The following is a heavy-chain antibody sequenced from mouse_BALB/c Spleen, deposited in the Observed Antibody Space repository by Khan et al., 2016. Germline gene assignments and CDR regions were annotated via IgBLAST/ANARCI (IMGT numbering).Heavy chain of an antibody. Sequence: EVQLVESGPGLVKPSQSLSLTCTVTGYSITSDYAWNWIRQFPGNKLEWMGYISYSGSTNYNPSLKSRIPITRDTSKNQFFLQLNSVTTEDTATYYCARRYYRYDDALDYWGQGTSVTVSS. D-gene: IGHD2-14*01. V-gene: IGHV3-2*02. J-gene: IGHJ4*01. CDR1: GYSITSDYA. CDR2: ISYSGST. CDR3: ARRYYRYDDALDY.